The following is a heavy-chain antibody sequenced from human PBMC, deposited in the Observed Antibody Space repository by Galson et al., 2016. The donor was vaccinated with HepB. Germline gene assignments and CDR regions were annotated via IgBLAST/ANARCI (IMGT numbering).Heavy chain of an antibody. CDR2: ISYDGNNN. V-gene: IGHV3-30-3*01. CDR3: VRGGVTYALGGEFDY. CDR1: GFSFSSNA. J-gene: IGHJ4*02. Sequence: SLRLSCAASGFSFSSNAMHWVRQAPGKGLEWVAVISYDGNNNYYADSVKGRFTISRDNSKNTLYLQMNSLRAEDTAVYYCVRGGVTYALGGEFDYWGQGTLVTVSS. D-gene: IGHD3-10*01.